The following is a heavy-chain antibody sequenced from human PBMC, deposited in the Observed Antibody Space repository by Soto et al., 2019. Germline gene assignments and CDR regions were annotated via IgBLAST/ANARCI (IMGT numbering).Heavy chain of an antibody. CDR3: ASQASVTGTGNNWLDA. CDR1: GGIFSSYA. D-gene: IGHD1-20*01. Sequence: SVKVSCKASGGIFSSYAISWVRQAPGQGLEWMGGIIPIVGKSNYAQKFQGRGTMTADESTSTAYMEVSSLRSEDKTVYYCASQASVTGTGNNWLDAWGQGTLVTVSS. CDR2: IIPIVGKS. V-gene: IGHV1-69*13. J-gene: IGHJ5*02.